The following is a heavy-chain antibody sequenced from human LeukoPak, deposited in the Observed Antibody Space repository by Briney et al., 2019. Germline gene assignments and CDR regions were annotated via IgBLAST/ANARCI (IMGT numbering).Heavy chain of an antibody. V-gene: IGHV3-33*03. D-gene: IGHD6-19*01. CDR3: AKRGVAGSSDY. CDR2: IWYDGSNK. CDR1: GFTFSSYG. Sequence: GGSLRLSCAASGFTFSSYGMHWVRQAPGKGLEWVAVIWYDGSNKYYADSVKGRFTISRDNAKNSLYLQINSLRAEDTAVYYCAKRGVAGSSDYWGQGTLVTVSS. J-gene: IGHJ4*02.